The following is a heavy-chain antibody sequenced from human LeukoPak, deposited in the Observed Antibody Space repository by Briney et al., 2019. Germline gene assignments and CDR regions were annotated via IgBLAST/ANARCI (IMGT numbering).Heavy chain of an antibody. CDR3: ARAWGCSGGSCYTNWFDP. CDR2: ISAYNGNT. J-gene: IGHJ5*02. D-gene: IGHD2-15*01. V-gene: IGHV1-18*01. CDR1: GYTFTSYG. Sequence: GASVKVSCKASGYTFTSYGISWVRQAPGQGLEWMGWISAYNGNTNYAQKLQGRVTMTTDTSTSTAYMELRSLRSDDTAVYYCARAWGCSGGSCYTNWFDPWGQGTLVTVSS.